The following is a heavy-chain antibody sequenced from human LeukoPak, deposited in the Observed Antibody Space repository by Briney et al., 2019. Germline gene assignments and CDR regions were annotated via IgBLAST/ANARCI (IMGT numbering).Heavy chain of an antibody. D-gene: IGHD5-24*01. CDR1: GFTFSSYA. V-gene: IGHV3-23*01. CDR3: AKFTGRDGYKHFDY. Sequence: SGGSLRLSCAASGFTFSSYAMSWVRQAPGKGLEWVSAISGSGGSTYYADSVKGRFTISRDSSKNTLYLQMNSLRAEDTAVYYCAKFTGRDGYKHFDYWGQGTLVTVSS. J-gene: IGHJ4*02. CDR2: ISGSGGST.